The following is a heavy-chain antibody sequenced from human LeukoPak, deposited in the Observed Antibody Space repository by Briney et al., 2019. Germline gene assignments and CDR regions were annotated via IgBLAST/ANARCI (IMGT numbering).Heavy chain of an antibody. J-gene: IGHJ4*02. CDR1: GFTFSSYS. V-gene: IGHV3-48*02. CDR3: ARDWPRDGYHEIFEY. D-gene: IGHD5-24*01. Sequence: QPGGSLRLSCAASGFTFSSYSMNWVRQAPGEGLEWVSYISSSSRTTYYADSVKGRFTISRDNAKKSLYLQMNSLRDEDTAVYYCARDWPRDGYHEIFEYWGQGTLVTVSS. CDR2: ISSSSRTT.